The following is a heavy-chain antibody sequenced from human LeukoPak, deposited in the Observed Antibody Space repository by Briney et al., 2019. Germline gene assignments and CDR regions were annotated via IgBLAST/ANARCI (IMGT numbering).Heavy chain of an antibody. D-gene: IGHD2/OR15-2a*01. CDR3: AREDLNTILGAFDI. CDR1: GYTFTGYY. Sequence: GASVKVSCKASGYTFTGYYMHWVRQAPGQGLEWMGRINPNSGGTNYAQKFQGRVTMTRDTSISTAYMELSTLRSDDTAVYCCAREDLNTILGAFDIWGQGTMVTVSS. CDR2: INPNSGGT. V-gene: IGHV1-2*06. J-gene: IGHJ3*02.